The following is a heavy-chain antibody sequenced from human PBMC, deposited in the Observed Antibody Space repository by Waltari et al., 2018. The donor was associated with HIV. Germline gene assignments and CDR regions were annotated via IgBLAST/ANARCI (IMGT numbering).Heavy chain of an antibody. CDR2: FDPEDGER. J-gene: IGHJ4*02. D-gene: IGHD4-17*01. CDR3: TSRLTTYYGDYVHAFAY. V-gene: IGHV1-24*01. CDR1: AQSLIDLS. Sequence: QVHLIQSGAEVKEPGASVRVSCNISAQSLIDLSIHWVRQAPGKGLEWMGGFDPEDGERLYAQNFQDRVTMTEDTSTDIAYMDLASLTSDDTAVYYCTSRLTTYYGDYVHAFAYWGQGSLVTVSA.